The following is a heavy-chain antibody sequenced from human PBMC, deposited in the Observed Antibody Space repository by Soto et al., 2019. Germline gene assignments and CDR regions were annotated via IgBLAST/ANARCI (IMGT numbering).Heavy chain of an antibody. V-gene: IGHV3-23*01. CDR2: ISGSGGST. CDR3: AKDGSGRSDTMIVVVIWDY. CDR1: GFTFSSYA. Sequence: EVQLLESGGGLVQPGGSLRLSCAASGFTFSSYAMSWVRQAPGKGLEWVSAISGSGGSTYYADSVKGRFTISRDNSKNTLYLQMNSLRAEDTAVYYCAKDGSGRSDTMIVVVIWDYWGQGTLITVSS. J-gene: IGHJ4*02. D-gene: IGHD3-22*01.